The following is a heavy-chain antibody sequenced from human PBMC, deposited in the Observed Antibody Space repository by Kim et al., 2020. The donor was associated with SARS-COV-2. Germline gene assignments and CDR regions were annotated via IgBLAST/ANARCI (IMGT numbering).Heavy chain of an antibody. CDR1: GFSLSTYGVG. V-gene: IGHV2-5*02. Sequence: SGPTLVNPTQTLTLTCTFSGFSLSTYGVGVGWIRQPPGKALECLALIFWDSDRRYSPSLRNRLTINRDTSKNQVVLTMANMDPVDTATYYCAHSPFSRSSAYAFDIWGQGTVVTVS. J-gene: IGHJ3*02. CDR2: IFWDSDR. D-gene: IGHD6-6*01. CDR3: AHSPFSRSSAYAFDI.